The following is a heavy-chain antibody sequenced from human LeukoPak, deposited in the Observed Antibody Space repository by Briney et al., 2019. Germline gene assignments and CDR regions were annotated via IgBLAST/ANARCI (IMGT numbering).Heavy chain of an antibody. D-gene: IGHD2-2*01. Sequence: KPPETLSLTCTVSGGSISSSSYYWGWIRQPPGKGLEWIGSIYYSGSTHYNPSLKSRVTISVDTSKNQFSLRLSSVTAADTAVYYCARQTIVVVEVGWFDPWGQGTLVTVSS. J-gene: IGHJ5*02. V-gene: IGHV4-39*01. CDR1: GGSISSSSYY. CDR2: IYYSGST. CDR3: ARQTIVVVEVGWFDP.